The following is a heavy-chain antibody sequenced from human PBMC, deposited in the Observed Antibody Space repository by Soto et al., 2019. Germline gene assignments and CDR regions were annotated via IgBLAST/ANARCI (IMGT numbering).Heavy chain of an antibody. V-gene: IGHV3-64*01. J-gene: IGHJ4*02. D-gene: IGHD3-10*01. CDR3: ARRGYGLYFDY. CDR2: ISGNGDST. Sequence: EVQLVESGGGLVQPGGSLRLSCAASGFTFSSYAMHWVRQATGKGLEYVSVISGNGDSTYYANSVKGRFTISRDDSKNTLYLQMGSLRAEDMAVYYCARRGYGLYFDYWGQGTLVTVSS. CDR1: GFTFSSYA.